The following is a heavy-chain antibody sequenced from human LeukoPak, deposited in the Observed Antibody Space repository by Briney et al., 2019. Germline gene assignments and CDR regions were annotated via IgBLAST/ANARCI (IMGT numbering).Heavy chain of an antibody. V-gene: IGHV3-23*01. J-gene: IGHJ4*02. CDR2: ISGSGSGGST. CDR3: AKSGYNRFDY. D-gene: IGHD5-24*01. CDR1: GFTFSSSA. Sequence: GGSLRLSCAASGFTFSSSAMSWVRQAPGKGLEWVSSISGSGSGGSTYYADSVKGRFTISRDNSKNTLYLQMNSLIAEDTAVYYCAKSGYNRFDYWGQGTLVTVSS.